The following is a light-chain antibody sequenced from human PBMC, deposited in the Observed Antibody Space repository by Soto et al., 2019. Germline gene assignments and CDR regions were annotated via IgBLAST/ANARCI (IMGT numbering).Light chain of an antibody. CDR2: DVS. CDR1: SSDVGSNNR. V-gene: IGLV2-18*02. CDR3: SSYTTSNTYV. J-gene: IGLJ1*01. Sequence: QSVLTQPPSVSGSPGQSVAISCTGTSSDVGSNNRVSWYQQPQGSAPKLIIYDVSNRPSGIPDRFSGSKSANTASLTISGLQTEDEADYYCSSYTTSNTYVFGTGTKLTVL.